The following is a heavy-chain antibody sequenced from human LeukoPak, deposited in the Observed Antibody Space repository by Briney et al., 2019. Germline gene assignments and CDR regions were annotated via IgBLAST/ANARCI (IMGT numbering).Heavy chain of an antibody. V-gene: IGHV1-8*01. Sequence: ASVKVSCKTSGYSFTNYDINWVRQATGQGLEWMGWMSPNSGKAGYAQKFQGRVTMTKNTSMSTAYMELSSLTSEDAAVYYCARGRESSKLTSGFQSFDWLSDSFDLWGQGTIVTVSS. CDR3: ARGRESSKLTSGFQSFDWLSDSFDL. D-gene: IGHD3-9*01. CDR1: GYSFTNYD. J-gene: IGHJ3*01. CDR2: MSPNSGKA.